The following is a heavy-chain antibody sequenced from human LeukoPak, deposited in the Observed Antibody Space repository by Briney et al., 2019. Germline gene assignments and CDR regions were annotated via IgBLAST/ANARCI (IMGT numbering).Heavy chain of an antibody. Sequence: GGSLRLSCAASGFTFNSYAMNWVRQAPGKGLEWVSTISSSGNNTYYTDSVKGRFTISRDNAKNSLYLQMNSLRAEDMAIYYCAGAIGGVGASFDYWGQGTLVTVSS. CDR3: AGAIGGVGASFDY. D-gene: IGHD3-16*01. CDR1: GFTFNSYA. V-gene: IGHV3-23*01. CDR2: ISSSGNNT. J-gene: IGHJ4*02.